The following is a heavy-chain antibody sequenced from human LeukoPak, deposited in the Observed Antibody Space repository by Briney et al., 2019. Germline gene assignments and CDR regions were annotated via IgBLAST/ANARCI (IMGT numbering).Heavy chain of an antibody. CDR3: ARGWYSSGWYVPFDY. V-gene: IGHV3-66*01. D-gene: IGHD6-19*01. CDR2: IYSGGSI. CDR1: GFTVSSNY. Sequence: PGGSLRLSCAASGFTVSSNYMSWVRQAPGKGLEWVSVIYSGGSIYYADSVKGRFTISRDNSKNTLYLQMNSLRAEDTAVYYCARGWYSSGWYVPFDYWGQGTLVTVSS. J-gene: IGHJ4*02.